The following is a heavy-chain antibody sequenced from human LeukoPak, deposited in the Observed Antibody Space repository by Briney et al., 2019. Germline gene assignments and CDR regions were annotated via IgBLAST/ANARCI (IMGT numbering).Heavy chain of an antibody. CDR3: ARVMVIAAARGWFDP. CDR1: GGSISSSSYY. J-gene: IGHJ5*02. CDR2: IYYSGST. Sequence: SETLSLTCTVSGGSISSSSYYWGWIRQPPGKGLEWIGSIYYSGSTYYNPSLKSRVTISVDTSKNQFSLKLSSVTAADTAVYYCARVMVIAAARGWFDPWGQGTLVTVSS. V-gene: IGHV4-39*07. D-gene: IGHD6-13*01.